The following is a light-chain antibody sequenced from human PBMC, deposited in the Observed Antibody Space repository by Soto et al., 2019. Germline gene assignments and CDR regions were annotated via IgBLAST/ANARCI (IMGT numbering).Light chain of an antibody. CDR2: KAS. Sequence: DIQMTQSPSTLSASVGDRVTITCRASQSISSWLVWYQQKPGKAPKVLIYKASSLERGVPARFSGSGSGTEFTLTISSLQPDDSATYYCQHYNSYPLTFGGGTKVEI. J-gene: IGKJ4*01. CDR1: QSISSW. CDR3: QHYNSYPLT. V-gene: IGKV1-5*03.